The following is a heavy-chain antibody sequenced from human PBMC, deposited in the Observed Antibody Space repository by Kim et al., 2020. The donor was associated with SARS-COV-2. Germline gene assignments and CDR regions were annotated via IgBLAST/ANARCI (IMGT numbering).Heavy chain of an antibody. Sequence: ASVKVSCKASGYTFTSYAMNWVRQAPGQGLEWMGWINTNTGNPTYAQGFTGRFVFSLDTSVSTAYLQISSLKAEDTAVYYCARERFDLTGYSSSWYWIDYWGQGTLVTVSS. CDR3: ARERFDLTGYSSSWYWIDY. V-gene: IGHV7-4-1*02. J-gene: IGHJ4*02. CDR2: INTNTGNP. D-gene: IGHD6-13*01. CDR1: GYTFTSYA.